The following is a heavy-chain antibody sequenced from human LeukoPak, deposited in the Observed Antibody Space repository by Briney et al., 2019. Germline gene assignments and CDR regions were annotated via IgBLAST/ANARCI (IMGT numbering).Heavy chain of an antibody. CDR2: FDPEDGET. V-gene: IGHV1-24*01. Sequence: ASVKVSCKVSGYTLTELSMHWVRQAPGKGLEWMGGFDPEDGETIYAQKFQGRVTMTEDTSTDTAYMELSSLRSEDTAVYYCASREDSSGYYPTPYYYYGMDVWGQGTTVTVSS. CDR1: GYTLTELS. J-gene: IGHJ6*02. CDR3: ASREDSSGYYPTPYYYYGMDV. D-gene: IGHD3-22*01.